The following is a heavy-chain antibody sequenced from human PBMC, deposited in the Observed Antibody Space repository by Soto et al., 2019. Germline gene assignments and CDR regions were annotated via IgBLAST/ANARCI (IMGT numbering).Heavy chain of an antibody. J-gene: IGHJ6*02. D-gene: IGHD3-3*01. CDR1: GYSFTSYW. CDR2: IYPGDSDT. V-gene: IGHV5-51*01. Sequence: GESLKISCKGSGYSFTSYWIGWVRQMPGKGLEWMGIIYPGDSDTRYGPSFQGQVTIAADKSISTAYLQWSSLKASDTAMYYCARLPVSYYDFWSGYYTGKGMDVWGQGTTVTVSS. CDR3: ARLPVSYYDFWSGYYTGKGMDV.